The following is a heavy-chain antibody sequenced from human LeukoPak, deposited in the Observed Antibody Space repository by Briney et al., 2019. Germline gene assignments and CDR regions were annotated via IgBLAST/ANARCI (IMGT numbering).Heavy chain of an antibody. D-gene: IGHD5-12*01. CDR2: INHRGST. V-gene: IGHV4-34*01. Sequence: SETLSLTCAVYGGSFSGYYWSWIRQPPGKGLEWIGEINHRGSTNYNPSLKSRVTISVDTSKNQFSLKLSSVTAADTAVYYCARGVYSGYENYWGQGTLVTVSS. CDR3: ARGVYSGYENY. J-gene: IGHJ4*02. CDR1: GGSFSGYY.